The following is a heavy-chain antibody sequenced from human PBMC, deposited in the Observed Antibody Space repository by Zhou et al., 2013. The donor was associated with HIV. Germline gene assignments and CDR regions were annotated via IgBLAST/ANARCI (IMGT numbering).Heavy chain of an antibody. Sequence: QVQLVQSGAEVKKPGASVKVSCKSSGYNFINYDINWVRQATGQGLEWMGWMNPNSGNTGYAQKFQGRITMTRTTSTSTAYLELSSLTSEDTAVYYCVRGRYELGYWGQGTLVTVSS. CDR2: MNPNSGNT. CDR1: GYNFINYD. V-gene: IGHV1-8*01. CDR3: VRGRYELGY. D-gene: IGHD5-12*01. J-gene: IGHJ4*02.